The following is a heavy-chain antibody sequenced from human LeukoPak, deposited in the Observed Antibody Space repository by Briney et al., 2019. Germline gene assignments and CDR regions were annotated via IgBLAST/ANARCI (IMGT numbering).Heavy chain of an antibody. V-gene: IGHV4-34*01. J-gene: IGHJ6*02. CDR1: GGSFSGYY. CDR3: ARGPYSYYYDSSGYSVDYYYGMDV. Sequence: SETLSLTRAVYGGSFSGYYWSWIRQPPGKGLEWIGEINHSGSTNYNPSLKSRVTISVDTSKNQFSLKLSSVTAADTAVYYCARGPYSYYYDSSGYSVDYYYGMDVWGQGTTVTVSS. D-gene: IGHD3-22*01. CDR2: INHSGST.